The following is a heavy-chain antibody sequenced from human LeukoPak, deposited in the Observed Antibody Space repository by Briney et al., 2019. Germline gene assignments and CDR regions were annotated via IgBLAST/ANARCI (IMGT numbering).Heavy chain of an antibody. CDR2: ISADGSNI. J-gene: IGHJ4*02. D-gene: IGHD6-6*01. Sequence: GGSLRLSCTATGFTFGVFGMAWVRQAPGQGLEWVSTISADGSNIHQADSVKGRFTISRDNSGGTLYLQMNSLRAEGTAIYYCAKDAGPQQLVFFDSWGQGTLVAVSS. CDR1: GFTFGVFG. V-gene: IGHV3-23*01. CDR3: AKDAGPQQLVFFDS.